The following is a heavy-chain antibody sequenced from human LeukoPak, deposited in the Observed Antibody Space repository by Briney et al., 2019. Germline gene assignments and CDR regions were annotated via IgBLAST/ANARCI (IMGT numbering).Heavy chain of an antibody. V-gene: IGHV4-61*02. D-gene: IGHD5-18*01. J-gene: IGHJ4*02. CDR2: IYTSGST. Sequence: SETLSLTCTVSGGSISSGSYFWSWIRQPAGKGLEWIGRIYTSGSTNYNPSLKSRVTISVDTSKNQLSLKVSSVTAADTAVYYCARVRHGYSYGLVDYWGQGTLVTVSS. CDR1: GGSISSGSYF. CDR3: ARVRHGYSYGLVDY.